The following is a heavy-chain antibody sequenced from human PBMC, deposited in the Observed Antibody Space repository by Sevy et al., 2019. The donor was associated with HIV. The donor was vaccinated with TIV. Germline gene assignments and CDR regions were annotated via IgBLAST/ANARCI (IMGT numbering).Heavy chain of an antibody. J-gene: IGHJ4*02. CDR1: GFTFSDYY. CDR3: ARDLGSGSYTYYDY. Sequence: GGSLRLSCAASGFTFSDYYMSWIRQAPGKVLEWVSYMSSSGSTIYCADSVKGRFTISRDNAKNSLYLQMISLRAEDTAVYYCARDLGSGSYTYYDYWGQGTLVTVSS. CDR2: MSSSGSTI. D-gene: IGHD1-26*01. V-gene: IGHV3-11*01.